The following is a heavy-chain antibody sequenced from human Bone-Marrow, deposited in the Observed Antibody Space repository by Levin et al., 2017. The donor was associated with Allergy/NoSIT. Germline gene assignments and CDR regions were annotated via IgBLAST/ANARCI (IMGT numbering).Heavy chain of an antibody. Sequence: GESLKISCAASGFTFSNHGMHWVRQAPGKGLEWVAIIWFTGSNKFYADSVKGRFTISRDNSKNTLYLEMNSLSAEDTAMYYCARDAGISMTEYYFDYWGQGTLVTVSS. CDR2: IWFTGSNK. V-gene: IGHV3-33*01. D-gene: IGHD6-19*01. CDR3: ARDAGISMTEYYFDY. CDR1: GFTFSNHG. J-gene: IGHJ4*02.